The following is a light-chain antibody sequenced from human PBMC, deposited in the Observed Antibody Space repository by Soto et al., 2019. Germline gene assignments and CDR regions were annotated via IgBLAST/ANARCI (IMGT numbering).Light chain of an antibody. V-gene: IGKV3-11*01. Sequence: EMVMTQAPVILSVSPGERATLSCRASQSVSSYLAWYQQKPGQAPRLLIYDSSNRATGIPARFSGSGSGTDFSLTISSLEPEDFAVYYCQQRSNWPLTFGGGTKVDI. CDR1: QSVSSY. CDR2: DSS. CDR3: QQRSNWPLT. J-gene: IGKJ4*01.